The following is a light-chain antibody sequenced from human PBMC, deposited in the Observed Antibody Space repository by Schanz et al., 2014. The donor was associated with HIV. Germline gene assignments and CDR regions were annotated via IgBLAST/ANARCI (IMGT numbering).Light chain of an antibody. CDR3: QQHNEFPFT. J-gene: IGKJ2*01. CDR2: RAS. Sequence: DIQMTQSPSTLSASIGDGVTITCRASQYISSWLAWYQQKPGQAPNLLIYRASTLETGVSSRFSGSGSGTEFTLTISSLQPDDFATYYCQQHNEFPFTFGQGTRLEIK. CDR1: QYISSW. V-gene: IGKV1-5*03.